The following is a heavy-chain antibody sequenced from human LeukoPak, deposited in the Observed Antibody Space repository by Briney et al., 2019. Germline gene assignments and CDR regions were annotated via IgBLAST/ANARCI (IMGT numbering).Heavy chain of an antibody. D-gene: IGHD4-17*01. CDR3: ARAWPHDYGDYVLIPAMPNWFDP. V-gene: IGHV3-7*01. CDR1: GFTFSNYW. CDR2: IKQDGSEK. J-gene: IGHJ5*02. Sequence: GGSLRLSCAASGFTFSNYWMSWVRQAPGKGLGWVANIKQDGSEKYYVDSVKGRFTISRDNAKNSLYLQMNSLRAEDTAVYYCARAWPHDYGDYVLIPAMPNWFDPWGQGTLVTVSS.